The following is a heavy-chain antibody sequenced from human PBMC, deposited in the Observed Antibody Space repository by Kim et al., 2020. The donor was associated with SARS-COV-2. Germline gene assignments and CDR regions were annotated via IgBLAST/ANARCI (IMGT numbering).Heavy chain of an antibody. CDR3: ARVLGISDSENYWEWFDP. CDR2: IYSSGST. Sequence: SETLSLTCTVSGASINNYYWSWIRQPAGKGLEWIGRIYSSGSTNHNPSLKSRVTMSVDTSKNQFSLKLTSVTVADTAVYYCARVLGISDSENYWEWFDPGGQGTLVTVSS. J-gene: IGHJ5*02. D-gene: IGHD3-3*02. V-gene: IGHV4-4*07. CDR1: GASINNYY.